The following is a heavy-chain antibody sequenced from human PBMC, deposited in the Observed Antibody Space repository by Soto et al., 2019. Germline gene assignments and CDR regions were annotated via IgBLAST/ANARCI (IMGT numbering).Heavy chain of an antibody. Sequence: QVQLVQSGAEVKKPGASVKVSCKASGYTFTSYAMHWVRQAPGQRLEWMGWINAGNGNTKYSQKFQGRVTITRDTSASTAYMELSSLRSGDTAVYYCARSIVVVTSFDYWGQGTLVTVSS. CDR1: GYTFTSYA. CDR2: INAGNGNT. CDR3: ARSIVVVTSFDY. V-gene: IGHV1-3*01. J-gene: IGHJ4*02. D-gene: IGHD3-22*01.